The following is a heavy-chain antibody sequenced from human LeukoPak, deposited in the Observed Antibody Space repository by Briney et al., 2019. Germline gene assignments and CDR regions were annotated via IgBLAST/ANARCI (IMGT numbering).Heavy chain of an antibody. CDR1: GYSFTSYW. J-gene: IGHJ4*02. CDR2: IYPGDSDT. CDR3: ARHTYYYGSSGYPDY. Sequence: GESLKISCKGSGYSFTSYWIGWVRQMPGKGLEWMGIIYPGDSDTRYSPPFQGQVTISADKSISTAYLQWSSLKASDTAMYYCARHTYYYGSSGYPDYWGQGTLVTVSS. D-gene: IGHD3-22*01. V-gene: IGHV5-51*01.